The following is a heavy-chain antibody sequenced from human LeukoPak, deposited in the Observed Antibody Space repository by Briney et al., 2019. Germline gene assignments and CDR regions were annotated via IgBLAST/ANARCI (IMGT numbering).Heavy chain of an antibody. CDR1: GFTFSSYA. CDR3: ARGRVGALYYFDY. CDR2: ISSSNSTI. J-gene: IGHJ4*02. Sequence: GASLRLSCAASGFTFSSYAMSWVRQAPGKGLEWVSYISSSNSTIYYADSVKGRFTISRDNAKNSLYLQMNSLRAEDTAVYYCARGRVGALYYFDYWGQGTPVTASS. D-gene: IGHD1-26*01. V-gene: IGHV3-48*01.